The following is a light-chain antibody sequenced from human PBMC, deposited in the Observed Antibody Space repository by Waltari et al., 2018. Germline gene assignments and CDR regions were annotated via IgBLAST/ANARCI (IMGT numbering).Light chain of an antibody. Sequence: EIVLTQSPGTLPFSPGERSTLSCRASQSVSRFLVWYQQKPGPAPRLLIYGASTRATGIPDSVSDSGAGTDFSLTISRVEPKDFAVYYCQKYDRLPATFGQGTKGEI. CDR3: QKYDRLPAT. CDR1: QSVSRF. J-gene: IGKJ1*01. V-gene: IGKV3-20*01. CDR2: GAS.